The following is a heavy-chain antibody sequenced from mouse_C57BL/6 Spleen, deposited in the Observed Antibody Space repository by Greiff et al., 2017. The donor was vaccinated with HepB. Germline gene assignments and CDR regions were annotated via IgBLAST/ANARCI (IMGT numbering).Heavy chain of an antibody. J-gene: IGHJ4*01. Sequence: QVQLQQPGAELVRPGSSVKLSCKASGYTFTSYWMDWVKQRPGQGLEWIGNIYPSDSETHYNQKFKDKATLTVDKSSSTAYMQLSSLTSEDSAVYYCARDLLRAMDYWGQGTSVTVSS. CDR2: IYPSDSET. D-gene: IGHD2-1*01. CDR1: GYTFTSYW. V-gene: IGHV1-61*01. CDR3: ARDLLRAMDY.